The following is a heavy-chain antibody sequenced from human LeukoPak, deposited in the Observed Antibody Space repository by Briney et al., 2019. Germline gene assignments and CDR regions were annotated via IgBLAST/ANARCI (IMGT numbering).Heavy chain of an antibody. CDR1: GGSISSYY. V-gene: IGHV4-59*12. D-gene: IGHD3-3*01. J-gene: IGHJ4*02. Sequence: SETLSLTCTVSGGSISSYYWSWIRQPPGKGLGWIGYIYYSGSTNYNPSLKSRVTISVDTSKNQFSLKLSSVTAADTAVYYCAREGGLYYDFWSGYYTGGERGGSFDYWGQGTLVTVSS. CDR3: AREGGLYYDFWSGYYTGGERGGSFDY. CDR2: IYYSGST.